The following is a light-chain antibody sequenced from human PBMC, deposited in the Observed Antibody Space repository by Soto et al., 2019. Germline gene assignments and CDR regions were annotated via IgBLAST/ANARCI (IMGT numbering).Light chain of an antibody. CDR1: QSVSSN. CDR3: QQYNNWLST. J-gene: IGKJ4*01. CDR2: GAS. V-gene: IGKV3-15*01. Sequence: EIVMTQSPATLSVSPGERATLSCRASQSVSSNLAWYQQKPGQAPRLLIYGASTRAIGIPGRFSGSGSGTEFTLTISSLQSEEFAVYYCQQYNNWLSTFGGGTKVEIK.